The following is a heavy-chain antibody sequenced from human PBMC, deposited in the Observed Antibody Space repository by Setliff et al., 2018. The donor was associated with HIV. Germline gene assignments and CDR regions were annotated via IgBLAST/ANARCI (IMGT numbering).Heavy chain of an antibody. J-gene: IGHJ5*02. CDR1: RFSFTNAW. CDR3: TKYASGNWHYGS. D-gene: IGHD3-10*01. Sequence: GESLKISCAASRFSFTNAWMSWVRQAPGKGLGWVGRIMSETDGGTVDYAAPVKGRFTMSRDDSRDTLFLQMNSLQTEDTAVDYCTKYASGNWHYGSWGQGTLVTVSS. CDR2: IMSETDGGTV. V-gene: IGHV3-15*01.